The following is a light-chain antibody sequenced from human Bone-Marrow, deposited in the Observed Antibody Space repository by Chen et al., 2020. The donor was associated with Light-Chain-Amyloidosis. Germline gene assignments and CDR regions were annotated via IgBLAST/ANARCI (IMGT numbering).Light chain of an antibody. CDR3: QVWDRSSDRPV. V-gene: IGLV3-21*02. CDR2: DDS. CDR1: NIGSTR. Sequence: SYVLTQPSSVSVAPGQTATIACGGNNIGSTRVHWYQQTPGQAPLLVVYDDSDRPSGIPERLSGSNSGNTATLTISRVEAGDVADYYCQVWDRSSDRPVFGGGTKLTVL. J-gene: IGLJ3*02.